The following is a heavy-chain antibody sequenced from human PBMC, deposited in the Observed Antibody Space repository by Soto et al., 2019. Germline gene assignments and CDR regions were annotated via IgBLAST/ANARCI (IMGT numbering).Heavy chain of an antibody. D-gene: IGHD3-16*01. CDR1: GFTFSDFY. V-gene: IGHV3-11*01. J-gene: IGHJ6*02. CDR2: ISSSGSLI. CDR3: VRDPPPDSETVYTDV. Sequence: KPGVSLRLSWAASGFTFSDFYMSWVRQAPGKGLEWISYISSSGSLIYYADSVKGRFTISRDNANNSLYLQMNSLRVEDTAVYYCVRDPPPDSETVYTDVWGQGNTVTDSS.